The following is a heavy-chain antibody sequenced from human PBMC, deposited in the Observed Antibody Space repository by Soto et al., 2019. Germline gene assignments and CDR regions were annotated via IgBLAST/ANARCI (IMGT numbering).Heavy chain of an antibody. V-gene: IGHV4-59*01. CDR1: GGSISGYY. CDR2: IYYSGGP. D-gene: IGHD3-10*01. J-gene: IGHJ6*02. CDR3: ARGGGAIPSYYYGMDV. Sequence: KTSETLSLTCTVSGGSISGYYWTWIRQPPGKGLEWIGYIYYSGGPNYNPSLKSRVTISVDTSKNQFSLKLSSVTAADTAVYYCARGGGAIPSYYYGMDVWGQGTTVTVSS.